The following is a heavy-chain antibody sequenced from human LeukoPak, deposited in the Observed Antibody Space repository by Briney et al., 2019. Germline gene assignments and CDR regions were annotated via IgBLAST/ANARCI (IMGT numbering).Heavy chain of an antibody. CDR2: IYYRGST. V-gene: IGHV4-59*01. CDR3: ARGGYTTGGYWYLDL. J-gene: IGHJ2*01. D-gene: IGHD4-17*01. Sequence: SETLSLPCTVSGGSISTYYWSWIRQPPGKGLEWLGYIYYRGSTNYNPSLKSRVTILVDTSKNQFSLKLSSVTAADTAVYYCARGGYTTGGYWYLDLWGRGTLVTVSS. CDR1: GGSISTYY.